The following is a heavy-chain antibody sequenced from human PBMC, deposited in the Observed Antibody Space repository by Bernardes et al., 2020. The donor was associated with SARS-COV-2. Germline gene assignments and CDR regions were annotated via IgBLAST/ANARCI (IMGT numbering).Heavy chain of an antibody. D-gene: IGHD6-19*01. CDR3: AKTHQGEQWLFLSYYYAMDV. V-gene: IGHV3-74*01. Sequence: GGSLRLSCAASGFSFTDFWMHWVRQDPGKGLVWLSRTNSDGSDTIYADSVKGRFTISRDNAKHTLYLQMNSLRAEDTAVYYCAKTHQGEQWLFLSYYYAMDVWGQGTTVTVSS. CDR2: TNSDGSDT. J-gene: IGHJ6*02. CDR1: GFSFTDFW.